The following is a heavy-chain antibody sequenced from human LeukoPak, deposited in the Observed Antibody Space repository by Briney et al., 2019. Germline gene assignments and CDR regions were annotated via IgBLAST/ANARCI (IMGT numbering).Heavy chain of an antibody. V-gene: IGHV4-61*08. CDR1: GGSISSGGYS. J-gene: IGHJ4*02. CDR2: IYYSGST. CDR3: ARGGAGYADY. D-gene: IGHD2-2*01. Sequence: SETLSLTCAVSGGSISSGGYSWSWIRQPPGKGLEWIGYIYYSGSTNYNPSLKSRVTISVDTSKNQFSLKLSSVTAADTAEYFCARGGAGYADYWGQGTLVTVSS.